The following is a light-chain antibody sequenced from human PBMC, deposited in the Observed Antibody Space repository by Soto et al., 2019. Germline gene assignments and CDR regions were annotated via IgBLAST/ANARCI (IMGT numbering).Light chain of an antibody. CDR3: SSYKSSRAPV. CDR2: DVS. Sequence: SALTQPASVSGSPGQSITISCTGTSSDVGGYNYVSWYQQHPDKAPKLMLFDVSNLPSGVSNRFSGSKSGNTASLSIYGLQFEDEADYYCSSYKSSRAPVFGSGTKVTFL. CDR1: SSDVGGYNY. J-gene: IGLJ1*01. V-gene: IGLV2-14*03.